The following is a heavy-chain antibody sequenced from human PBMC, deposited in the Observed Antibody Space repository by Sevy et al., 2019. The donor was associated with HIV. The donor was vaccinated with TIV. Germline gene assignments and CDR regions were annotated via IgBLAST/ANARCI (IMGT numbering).Heavy chain of an antibody. CDR1: GFTFNNYA. CDR3: AKDRFDGSGYYPEGDFDI. Sequence: GESLKISCAASGFTFNNYAMNWVRQAPGKGLEWVSAISGSGFSTYYADSVKGRFTFSRDNSKNTLYLQMNSLRAEDTAVYYCAKDRFDGSGYYPEGDFDIWGQGTMVTVSS. CDR2: ISGSGFST. D-gene: IGHD3-22*01. J-gene: IGHJ3*02. V-gene: IGHV3-23*01.